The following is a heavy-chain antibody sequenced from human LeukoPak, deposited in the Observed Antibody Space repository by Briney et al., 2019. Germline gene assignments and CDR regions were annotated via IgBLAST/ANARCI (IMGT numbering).Heavy chain of an antibody. V-gene: IGHV3-7*03. J-gene: IGHJ4*02. CDR2: IRPDGSEK. Sequence: PGGSLRLSCAASGFTFSSYWMSWVRQAPGKGLEWVANIRPDGSEKYYVDSVKGRLTIARDNAKNSLYLQMNSLRAEDTAVYYCAKDGYCSGGSCYDYWGQGTLVTVSS. D-gene: IGHD2-15*01. CDR1: GFTFSSYW. CDR3: AKDGYCSGGSCYDY.